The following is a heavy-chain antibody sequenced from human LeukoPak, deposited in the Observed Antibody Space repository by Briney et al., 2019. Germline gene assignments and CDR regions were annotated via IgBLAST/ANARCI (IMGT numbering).Heavy chain of an antibody. CDR3: ARVLPLYTRFDP. J-gene: IGHJ5*02. CDR1: GYTFNGYY. V-gene: IGHV1-2*02. Sequence: ASVKVSCKASGYTFNGYYMHWVRQAPGQGLEWMGWINPNSGGTNYAQKFQGRVTMTRDKSISTAYMELSRLRSDDTAVYYWARVLPLYTRFDPWGQGTLVTVSS. CDR2: INPNSGGT. D-gene: IGHD1-14*01.